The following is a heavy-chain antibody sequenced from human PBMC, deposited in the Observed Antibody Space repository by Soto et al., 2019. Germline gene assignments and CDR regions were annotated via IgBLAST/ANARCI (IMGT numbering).Heavy chain of an antibody. V-gene: IGHV3-30*03. D-gene: IGHD3-9*01. CDR2: ISYDGSNQ. Sequence: QVQLVESGGGAVPPERSLRLSCAASGFTFSRYDIHWVRQAPGKGLEWVALISYDGSNQYFGDSVKGRFTISRDNSKDTVSLRMNSLRVEDTAVYYCVRDFDNRRGGDAFDIWGRGTMVTVSS. J-gene: IGHJ3*02. CDR1: GFTFSRYD. CDR3: VRDFDNRRGGDAFDI.